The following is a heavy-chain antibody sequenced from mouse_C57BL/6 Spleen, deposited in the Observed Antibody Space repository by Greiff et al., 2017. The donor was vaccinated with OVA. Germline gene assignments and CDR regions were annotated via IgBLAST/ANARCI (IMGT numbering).Heavy chain of an antibody. J-gene: IGHJ2*01. CDR3: ARAGGYSDY. D-gene: IGHD2-3*01. Sequence: VQLQQSGAELVKPGASVKLSCKASGYTFTSYWMQWVKQRPGQGLEWIGEIDPSDSYTNYNQKFKGKATLTVDTSSSTAYMQLSSLTSEDSAVYYCARAGGYSDYWGQGTTLTVSS. V-gene: IGHV1-50*01. CDR2: IDPSDSYT. CDR1: GYTFTSYW.